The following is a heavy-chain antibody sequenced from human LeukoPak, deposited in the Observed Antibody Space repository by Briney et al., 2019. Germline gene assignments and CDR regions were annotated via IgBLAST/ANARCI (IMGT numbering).Heavy chain of an antibody. Sequence: GGSLRLSCVASGFTFSNYAMSWVRQAPGKGLEWVSSIRDSGGSTYYADSVKGRFTISRDNSKNTLYLQMDSLRAEDTAVYYCAKDHRYSSGWYGRNFDYWGQGTLVTVSS. CDR2: IRDSGGST. J-gene: IGHJ4*02. V-gene: IGHV3-23*01. D-gene: IGHD6-19*01. CDR1: GFTFSNYA. CDR3: AKDHRYSSGWYGRNFDY.